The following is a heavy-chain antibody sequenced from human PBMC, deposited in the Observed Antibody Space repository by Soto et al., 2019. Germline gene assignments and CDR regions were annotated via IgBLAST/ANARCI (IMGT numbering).Heavy chain of an antibody. J-gene: IGHJ5*02. CDR3: ASSTVFGVIALTANTWFDP. CDR1: GGTFNNYA. Sequence: QVHLIQSGAEVKKPGYSVKVSCKASGGTFNNYAFSWVRQAHGQGLEWMGGIIPVFSATHYAKNFQGRVTISANESTKTVYLDLRRLRSDDTAVYFCASSTVFGVIALTANTWFDPWGQGTLVIVYS. CDR2: IIPVFSAT. V-gene: IGHV1-69*01. D-gene: IGHD3-3*01.